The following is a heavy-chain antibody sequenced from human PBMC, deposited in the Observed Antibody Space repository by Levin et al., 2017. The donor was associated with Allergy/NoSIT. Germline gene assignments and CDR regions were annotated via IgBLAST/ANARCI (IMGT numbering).Heavy chain of an antibody. CDR2: IYYSGST. Sequence: NASETLSLTCTVSGGSISSSSYYWGWIRQPPGKGLEWIGSIYYSGSTYYNPSLKSRVTISVDTSKNQFSLKLSSVTAADTAVYYCARHYYGSGMFDYWGQGTLVTVSS. CDR1: GGSISSSSYY. V-gene: IGHV4-39*01. D-gene: IGHD3-10*01. CDR3: ARHYYGSGMFDY. J-gene: IGHJ4*02.